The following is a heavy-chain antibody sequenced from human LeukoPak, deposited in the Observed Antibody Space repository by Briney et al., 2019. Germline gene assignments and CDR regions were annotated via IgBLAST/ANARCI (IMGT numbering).Heavy chain of an antibody. CDR2: IHSSSGSI. J-gene: IGHJ4*02. D-gene: IGHD2/OR15-2a*01. Sequence: GGSLRLSCAASGFNFTNYNMNWVRQAPGKGLEWVSSIHSSSGSIYYADSLKGRFTISRDNAKNSLYLQMNSLRVEDTAVYYCGRNRGVDYWGQGTLVTVSS. CDR1: GFNFTNYN. V-gene: IGHV3-21*04. CDR3: GRNRGVDY.